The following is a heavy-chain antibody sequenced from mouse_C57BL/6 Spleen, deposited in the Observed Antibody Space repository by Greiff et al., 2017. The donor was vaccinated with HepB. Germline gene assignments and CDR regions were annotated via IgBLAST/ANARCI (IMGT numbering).Heavy chain of an antibody. CDR1: GYTFTSYW. Sequence: QVQLKESGAELVKPGASVKLSCKASGYTFTSYWMHWVKQRPGQGLEWIGMIHPNSGSTNYNEKFKSKATLTVDKSSSTAYMQLSSLTSEDSAVYYCARERNDGYHWYFDVWGTGTTVTVSS. V-gene: IGHV1-64*01. CDR2: IHPNSGST. J-gene: IGHJ1*03. CDR3: ARERNDGYHWYFDV. D-gene: IGHD2-3*01.